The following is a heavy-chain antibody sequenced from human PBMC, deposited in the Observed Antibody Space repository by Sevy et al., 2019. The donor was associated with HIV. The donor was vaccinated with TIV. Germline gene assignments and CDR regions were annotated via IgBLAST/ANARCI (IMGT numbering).Heavy chain of an antibody. J-gene: IGHJ4*02. D-gene: IGHD1-7*01. CDR1: GGSISSSSYY. V-gene: IGHV4-39*01. CDR2: IYYSGST. Sequence: SETLSLTCTVSGGSISSSSYYWGWIRQPPGKGLEWIGSIYYSGSTYYNPSLKSRVTISVDTSKNQFSLKLSSVTAADTAVYYCARRGYNRNYGGGFDYWGQGTLVTVSS. CDR3: ARRGYNRNYGGGFDY.